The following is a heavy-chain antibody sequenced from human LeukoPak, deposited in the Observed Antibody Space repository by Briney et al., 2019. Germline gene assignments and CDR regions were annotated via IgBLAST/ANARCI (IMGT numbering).Heavy chain of an antibody. V-gene: IGHV4-59*12. CDR2: IYYTGST. CDR1: GGSISTYY. D-gene: IGHD2-15*01. J-gene: IGHJ4*02. Sequence: PSETLSLTCTLSGGSISTYYWSWVRQPPGKGLEWIGYIYYTGSTDYNPSLKSRVTMSVDTSKNQFSLKLSSVTAADTAVYYCARDAPPAYCSGGSCYFDYWGRGTLVTVSS. CDR3: ARDAPPAYCSGGSCYFDY.